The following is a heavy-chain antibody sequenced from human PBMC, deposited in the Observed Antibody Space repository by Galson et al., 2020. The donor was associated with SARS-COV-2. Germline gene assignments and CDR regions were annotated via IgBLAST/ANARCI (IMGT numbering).Heavy chain of an antibody. CDR1: GGSISSYY. J-gene: IGHJ6*02. D-gene: IGHD2-2*01. CDR2: IYTSGST. V-gene: IGHV4-4*07. Sequence: SETLSLTCTVSGGSISSYYWSWIRQSAGKGLEWIGRIYTSGSTNYNPSLKSRVTMSVDTSKNQFSLKLSSVTAADTAVYYCARDIVVVPAAPGPNYYYYGMDVWGQGTTVTVSS. CDR3: ARDIVVVPAAPGPNYYYYGMDV.